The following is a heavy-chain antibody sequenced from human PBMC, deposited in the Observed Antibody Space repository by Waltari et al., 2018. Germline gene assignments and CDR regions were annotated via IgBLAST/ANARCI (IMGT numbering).Heavy chain of an antibody. D-gene: IGHD6-19*01. CDR3: ARVGGAVGSLDY. Sequence: QVQLVQSGAEVKKPGASVKVSCKASGYTFTSYDINWVRQATGQGLEWMGWMNPNSGNTGYAQKFQGRVTITADKSTSTAYMELSSLRSEDTAVYYCARVGGAVGSLDYWGQGTLVIVSS. CDR2: MNPNSGNT. J-gene: IGHJ4*02. CDR1: GYTFTSYD. V-gene: IGHV1-8*01.